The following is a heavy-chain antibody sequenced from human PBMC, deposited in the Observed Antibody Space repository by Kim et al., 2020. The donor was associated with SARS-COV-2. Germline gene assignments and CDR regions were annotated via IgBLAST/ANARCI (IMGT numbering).Heavy chain of an antibody. Sequence: ASVKVSCKASGYTFTSYAMHWVRQAPGQRLEWMGWINAGNGNTKYSQKFQGRVTITRDTSASTAYMELSSLRSEDTAVYYCARGGTGSLAGQLGVAFDIWGQGTMVTVSS. CDR1: GYTFTSYA. D-gene: IGHD3-16*01. V-gene: IGHV1-3*01. J-gene: IGHJ3*02. CDR3: ARGGTGSLAGQLGVAFDI. CDR2: INAGNGNT.